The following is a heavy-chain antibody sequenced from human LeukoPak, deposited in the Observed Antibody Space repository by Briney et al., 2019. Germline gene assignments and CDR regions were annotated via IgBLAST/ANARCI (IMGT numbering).Heavy chain of an antibody. CDR3: ARVNILTGSGANQGGDCYGCIPYYYYYMDV. V-gene: IGHV1-46*01. CDR2: INPSGGGT. CDR1: GYIFISYY. J-gene: IGHJ6*03. D-gene: IGHD2-21*02. Sequence: GASVKVSCKASGYIFISYYMHWVRQAPGQGLEWMGIINPSGGGTSYSQKLQGRVTMTTDTSTSTAYMELRSLRSDDTAVYYCARVNILTGSGANQGGDCYGCIPYYYYYMDVWGKGTTVTISS.